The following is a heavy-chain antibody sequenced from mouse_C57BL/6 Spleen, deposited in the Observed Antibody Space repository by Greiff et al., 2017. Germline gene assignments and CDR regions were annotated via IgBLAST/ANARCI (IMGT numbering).Heavy chain of an antibody. J-gene: IGHJ3*01. CDR3: AREFITTESAWFAY. V-gene: IGHV5-17*01. CDR1: GFTFSDYG. CDR2: ISSGSSTI. D-gene: IGHD1-1*01. Sequence: EVKVVESGGGLVKPGGSLTLSCAASGFTFSDYGMHWVRQAPGKGLEWVAYISSGSSTIYYADTVKGRFTISRDNAKNTLFMQMTSLRSEDTAMYYWAREFITTESAWFAYWGQGTLVTVSA.